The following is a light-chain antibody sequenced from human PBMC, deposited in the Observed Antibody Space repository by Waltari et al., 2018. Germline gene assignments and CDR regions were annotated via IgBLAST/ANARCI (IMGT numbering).Light chain of an antibody. CDR3: QAWDSSTVV. J-gene: IGLJ2*01. Sequence: SYELTQPPSVSVSPGQTASIPCSGAKLGDRYTCWYQQKPGQSPVLVIYQDTKRPSGIPERFSGSNSGNTATLTIRGTQAMDESDYYCQAWDSSTVVFGGGTKLTVL. CDR2: QDT. CDR1: KLGDRY. V-gene: IGLV3-1*01.